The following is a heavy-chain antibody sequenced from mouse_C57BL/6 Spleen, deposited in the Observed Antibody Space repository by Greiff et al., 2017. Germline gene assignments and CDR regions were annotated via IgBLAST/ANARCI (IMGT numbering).Heavy chain of an antibody. CDR3: ARYYGPNYAMDD. V-gene: IGHV1-58*01. Sequence: VHVKQSGAELVRPGSSVKMSCKTSGYTFTSYGINWVKQRPGQGLEWIGYIYIGNGYTEYNEKFKGKATLTSNTSSSPAYMQLSSLTSEDSAIYFCARYYGPNYAMDDWGQGTSVTVSS. D-gene: IGHD1-1*02. CDR2: IYIGNGYT. CDR1: GYTFTSYG. J-gene: IGHJ4*01.